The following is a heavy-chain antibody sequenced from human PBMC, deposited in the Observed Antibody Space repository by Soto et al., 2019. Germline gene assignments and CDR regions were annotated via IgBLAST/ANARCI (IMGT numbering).Heavy chain of an antibody. CDR3: AKDGDYYDSSGTPNWYFDL. Sequence: EVPLLESGGGLVQPGGSLRLSCAASGFTFSSYAMSWVRQAPGKGLEWVSAISGSGGSTYYADSVKGRFTISRDNSKNTLYLQMNSLRAEDTAVYYCAKDGDYYDSSGTPNWYFDLWGRGTLVTVSS. V-gene: IGHV3-23*01. J-gene: IGHJ2*01. CDR1: GFTFSSYA. CDR2: ISGSGGST. D-gene: IGHD3-22*01.